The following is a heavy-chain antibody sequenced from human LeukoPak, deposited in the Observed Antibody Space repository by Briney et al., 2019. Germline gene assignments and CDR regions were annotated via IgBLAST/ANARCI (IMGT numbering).Heavy chain of an antibody. CDR1: GYNFNIYW. J-gene: IGHJ4*02. CDR3: ARQQAVPGPGIDY. V-gene: IGHV5-51*01. Sequence: GESLKISCEASGYNFNIYWIGWVRQVPGKGLEWMGIISPGGSDTRYSPSFEGQVTISADRSINTAYLQWSSLKASDTAIYYRARQQAVPGPGIDYWGQGTVVIVSS. CDR2: ISPGGSDT. D-gene: IGHD6-19*01.